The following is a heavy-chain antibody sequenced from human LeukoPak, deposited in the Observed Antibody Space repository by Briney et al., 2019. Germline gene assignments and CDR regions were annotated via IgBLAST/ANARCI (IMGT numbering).Heavy chain of an antibody. V-gene: IGHV1-18*01. D-gene: IGHD1-1*01. Sequence: ASVKVSCKASGYTFTSYGISWVRQAPGQGLEWMGWISAYNGNTNHAQKLQGRVTMTTDTSTSTAYMELRSLRSDDTAVYYCARDIWAQLEYAFDIWGQGTMVTVSS. J-gene: IGHJ3*02. CDR1: GYTFTSYG. CDR3: ARDIWAQLEYAFDI. CDR2: ISAYNGNT.